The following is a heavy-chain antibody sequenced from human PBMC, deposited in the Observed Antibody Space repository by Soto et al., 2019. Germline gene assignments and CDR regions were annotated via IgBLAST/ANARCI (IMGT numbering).Heavy chain of an antibody. V-gene: IGHV6-1*01. J-gene: IGHJ4*02. D-gene: IGHD3-16*02. CDR1: GASVSSNSAA. Sequence: QVQLQQSGPGLVKPSQTLSLTSAISGASVSSNSAAWNWIRQSPSRGVEWLGRTYNRSKWYNDYAVSVKSRIPINPVTSKNQFSLQLYSLTPEDTAVYYCARDYYDYIWGSYRSSRSFDYWGQGTLVTVSS. CDR3: ARDYYDYIWGSYRSSRSFDY. CDR2: TYNRSKWYN.